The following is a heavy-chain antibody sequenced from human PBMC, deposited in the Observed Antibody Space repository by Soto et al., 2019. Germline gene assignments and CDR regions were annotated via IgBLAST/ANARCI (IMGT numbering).Heavy chain of an antibody. J-gene: IGHJ4*02. D-gene: IGHD6-13*01. CDR1: GFTFSDYY. CDR3: AKGPVGLAAAGNPFDY. CDR2: ISSSSSYT. Sequence: GGSRRLSCSASGFTFSDYYMSWIRQAPGKGLEWVSYISSSSSYTNYADSVKGRFTISRDNSKNTLYLQMNSLRAEDTAVYYCAKGPVGLAAAGNPFDYWGQGTLVTVSS. V-gene: IGHV3-11*05.